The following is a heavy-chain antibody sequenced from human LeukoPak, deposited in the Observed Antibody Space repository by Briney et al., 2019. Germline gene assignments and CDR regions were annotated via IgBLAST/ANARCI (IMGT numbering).Heavy chain of an antibody. V-gene: IGHV3-23*01. J-gene: IGHJ4*02. Sequence: PGGSLRLSCAASGFTFSSYAMSWVRQAPGKGLEWVSAISGSGGSTYYADSVKGRFTISRDNAKNSLYLQMNSLRAEDTAVYYCARDKLGRWLQRPLDYWGQGTLVTVSS. CDR2: ISGSGGST. CDR3: ARDKLGRWLQRPLDY. CDR1: GFTFSSYA. D-gene: IGHD5-24*01.